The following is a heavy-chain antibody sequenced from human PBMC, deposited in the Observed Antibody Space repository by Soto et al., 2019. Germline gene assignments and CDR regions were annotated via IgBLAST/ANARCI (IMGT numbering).Heavy chain of an antibody. CDR1: GFTFSSYG. CDR3: ARDPGYYYGSRGGMDV. J-gene: IGHJ6*02. D-gene: IGHD3-10*01. CDR2: IWYDGSNK. Sequence: GGSLRLSCAASGFTFSSYGMHWVRQAPGKGLEWVAVIWYDGSNKYYADSVKGRFTISRDNSKNTLYLQMNSLRAEDTAVYYCARDPGYYYGSRGGMDVWGQGTTVTVSS. V-gene: IGHV3-33*01.